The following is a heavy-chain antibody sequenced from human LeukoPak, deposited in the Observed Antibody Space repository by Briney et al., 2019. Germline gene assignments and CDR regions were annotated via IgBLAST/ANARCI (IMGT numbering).Heavy chain of an antibody. V-gene: IGHV1-3*01. CDR2: INAGNGNT. J-gene: IGHJ4*02. Sequence: ASVKVSCKASGYTFTSYAMHWVRQAPGQRLEWMGWINAGNGNTKHSQKFQGRVTITRDTSASTAYMELSSLRSEDTAVYYCARDRQWLVREGDYYFDYWGQGTLVTVSS. CDR1: GYTFTSYA. D-gene: IGHD6-19*01. CDR3: ARDRQWLVREGDYYFDY.